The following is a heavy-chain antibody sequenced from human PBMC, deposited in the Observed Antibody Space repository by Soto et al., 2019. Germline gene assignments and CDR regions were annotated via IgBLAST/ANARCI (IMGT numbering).Heavy chain of an antibody. J-gene: IGHJ4*02. CDR2: INPTSGGT. V-gene: IGHV1-2*02. CDR3: ARDPDYGDYWGYFFDS. Sequence: ASVKISCKTSGYTFAAYYIHWIRQAPGQGLEWMGWINPTSGGTVYAQNFQDRVTMTRDTSISTAYMELRRLNSDDTAVYYCARDPDYGDYWGYFFDSWGQGTPVTVS. CDR1: GYTFAAYY. D-gene: IGHD4-17*01.